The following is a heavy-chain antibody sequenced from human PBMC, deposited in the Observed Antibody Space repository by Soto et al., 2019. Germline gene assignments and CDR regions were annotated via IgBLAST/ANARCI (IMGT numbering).Heavy chain of an antibody. CDR2: IDHSGST. CDR3: PTGPSA. V-gene: IGHV4-30-2*01. J-gene: IGHJ4*02. Sequence: QLQLQESGSGLVKPSQTLSLTCAVSGGSISSGGYSWSWIRQPPGKGLEWIGYIDHSGSTYYSPSLKSRVTIAVDRAKNQFSLKRSSVTAAGTAVYDCPTGPSAGGQGTLGPVSS. D-gene: IGHD2-2*01. CDR1: GGSISSGGYS.